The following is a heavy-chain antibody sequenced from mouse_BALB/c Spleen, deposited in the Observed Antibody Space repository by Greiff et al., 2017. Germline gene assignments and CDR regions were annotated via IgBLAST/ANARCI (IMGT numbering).Heavy chain of an antibody. CDR3: ARDPSTAFYAMDY. D-gene: IGHD1-2*01. J-gene: IGHJ4*01. Sequence: QVQLKESGPGLVAPSQSLSITCTVSGFSLTSYGVHWVRQPPGKGLEWLGVIWAGGSTNYNSALMSRLSISKDNSKSQVFLKMNSLQTDDTAMYYCARDPSTAFYAMDYGGQGTSVTVSS. CDR1: GFSLTSYG. V-gene: IGHV2-9*02. CDR2: IWAGGST.